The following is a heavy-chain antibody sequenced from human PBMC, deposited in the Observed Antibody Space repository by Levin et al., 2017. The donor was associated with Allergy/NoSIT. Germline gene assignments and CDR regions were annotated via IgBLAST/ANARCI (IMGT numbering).Heavy chain of an antibody. CDR3: TGQGGH. D-gene: IGHD3-16*01. Sequence: GGSLRLSCAASGFTFINAWMSWVRQAPGKGLEWVGRIQSKTDGGRTDYAAPVKGRFIISRDDSKNTLYLQMNSLKTEDTAVYYCTGQGGHWGQGTLVTVSS. J-gene: IGHJ4*02. CDR2: IQSKTDGGRT. V-gene: IGHV3-15*01. CDR1: GFTFINAW.